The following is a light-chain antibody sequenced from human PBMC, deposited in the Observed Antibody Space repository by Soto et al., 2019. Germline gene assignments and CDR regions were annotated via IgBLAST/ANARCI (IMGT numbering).Light chain of an antibody. CDR1: QSVVYSSNNKNY. J-gene: IGKJ1*01. Sequence: DIVMTQSPDSLAVSLGERATINCKSSQSVVYSSNNKNYLAWYQQKPGQPPKLLIYWASTREAGVPDRFSGSGSGTDFTLTISSLEAEDVAVYYCQQYYSPPPWTFGQGTKVEIK. CDR3: QQYYSPPPWT. V-gene: IGKV4-1*01. CDR2: WAS.